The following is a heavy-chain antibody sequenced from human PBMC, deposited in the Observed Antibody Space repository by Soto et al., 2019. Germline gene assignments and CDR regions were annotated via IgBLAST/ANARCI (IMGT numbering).Heavy chain of an antibody. D-gene: IGHD1-26*01. CDR3: GTTFEY. CDR2: INNDGSRT. Sequence: GGSLRLSCAASGFTFSNYWMQWVRQVPGEGLVWVSSINNDGSRTWYADSVRGRIGMSRDNARNLVYLQMNSLRAEDTAVYYCGTTFEYWGQGALVTVSS. CDR1: GFTFSNYW. J-gene: IGHJ4*02. V-gene: IGHV3-74*01.